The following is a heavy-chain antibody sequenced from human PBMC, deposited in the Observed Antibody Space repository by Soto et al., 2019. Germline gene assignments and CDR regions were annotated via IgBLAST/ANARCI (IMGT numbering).Heavy chain of an antibody. CDR3: GKGGADCASTTCYLLVAFDI. D-gene: IGHD2-2*01. CDR2: ISHDGNNK. Sequence: QVQLVQSGGGVVQPGRSLRLSCAASGFTFSSYVTHWVRQAPGKGLEWVAVISHDGNNKYYADSVKGRFTISRDNSKNTLYLQMNSLPTEEPAVYYCGKGGADCASTTCYLLVAFDIWGQGTMVTVSS. V-gene: IGHV3-30*18. J-gene: IGHJ3*02. CDR1: GFTFSSYV.